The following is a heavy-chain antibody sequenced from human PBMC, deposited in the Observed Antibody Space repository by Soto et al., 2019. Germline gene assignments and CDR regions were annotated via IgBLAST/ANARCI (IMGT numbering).Heavy chain of an antibody. V-gene: IGHV3-74*02. J-gene: IGHJ6*03. CDR1: GFTFSNYW. CDR2: INSDGSVS. CDR3: ARGDCVGGTCYSLAGSFYYYMDV. D-gene: IGHD2-15*01. Sequence: EVQLVESGGGLVQPGGSLRLSCAASGFTFSNYWMYLVRQAPGKGLEWVSRINSDGSVSSHADSVKGRLTISRDNVKNTLYLHMDGLRAEDTAVYYCARGDCVGGTCYSLAGSFYYYMDVWGKGTTVTVFS.